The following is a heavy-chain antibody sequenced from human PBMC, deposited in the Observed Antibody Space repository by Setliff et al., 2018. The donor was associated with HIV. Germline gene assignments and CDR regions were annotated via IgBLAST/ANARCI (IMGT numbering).Heavy chain of an antibody. CDR1: TYTFSSYV. V-gene: IGHV1-18*01. CDR3: ATQRDIVMVPGQGGFDI. D-gene: IGHD2-2*01. Sequence: PGASVKVSCKASTYTFSSYVINWVRQAPGQGLEWMGRISVYNGNTIYAQKLQGRVIMTTDTSTSTAYMELRSLRSDDTAMYYCATQRDIVMVPGQGGFDIWAQGTMVTVSS. J-gene: IGHJ3*02. CDR2: ISVYNGNT.